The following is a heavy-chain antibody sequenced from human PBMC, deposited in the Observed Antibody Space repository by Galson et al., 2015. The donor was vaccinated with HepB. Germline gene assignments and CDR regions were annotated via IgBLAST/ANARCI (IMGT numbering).Heavy chain of an antibody. D-gene: IGHD6-13*01. CDR1: GYTFTSYA. V-gene: IGHV1-3*01. CDR2: INAGNGNT. CDR3: ASIAAAGNSVY. J-gene: IGHJ4*02. Sequence: SGYTFTSYAMHWVRQAPGQRLEWMGWINAGNGNTKYSQKFQGRVTITRDTSASTAYMELSSLRSEDTAVYYCASIAAAGNSVYWGQGTLVTVSS.